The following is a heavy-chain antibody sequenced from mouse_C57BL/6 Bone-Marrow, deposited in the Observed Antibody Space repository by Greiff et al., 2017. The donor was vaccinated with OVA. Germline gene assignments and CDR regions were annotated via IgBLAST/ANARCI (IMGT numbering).Heavy chain of an antibody. CDR1: GYSITSGYY. Sequence: EVQLQQSGPGLVKPSQSLSLTCSVTGYSITSGYYWNWIRQFPGNKLEWMGYISYDGSNNYNPSLKNRISITRDTSKNQFFLKLNSVTTEDTATYYCARVDYGSSWGQGTTLTVSS. J-gene: IGHJ2*01. D-gene: IGHD1-1*01. CDR3: ARVDYGSS. V-gene: IGHV3-6*01. CDR2: ISYDGSN.